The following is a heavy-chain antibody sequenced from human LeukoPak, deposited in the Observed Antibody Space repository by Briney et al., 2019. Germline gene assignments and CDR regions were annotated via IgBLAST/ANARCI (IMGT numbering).Heavy chain of an antibody. J-gene: IGHJ4*02. D-gene: IGHD6-13*01. CDR2: IYYSGST. Sequence: PSETLSLTCTVSGGSITSYYWSWIRQPPGRGLEWSGYIYYSGSTNYNPSLKSRVTMSVDTSKNQFSLKLTSVTAADTAVYYCARHEPYSSNWADFDYWGQGTLVTVSS. CDR3: ARHEPYSSNWADFDY. CDR1: GGSITSYY. V-gene: IGHV4-59*08.